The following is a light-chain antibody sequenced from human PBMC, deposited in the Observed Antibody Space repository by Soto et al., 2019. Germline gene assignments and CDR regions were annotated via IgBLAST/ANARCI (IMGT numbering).Light chain of an antibody. Sequence: QFALTQPPSASGSPGQSVTISCTGTSSDVGDYNYVSWYQQHPGKAPKLMIYEVSKRPSGVPDRFSGSKSGNTASLTVSGLQAEDEADYYCSSYAGSNNFVFGGGTKLTVL. V-gene: IGLV2-8*01. CDR3: SSYAGSNNFV. CDR1: SSDVGDYNY. CDR2: EVS. J-gene: IGLJ2*01.